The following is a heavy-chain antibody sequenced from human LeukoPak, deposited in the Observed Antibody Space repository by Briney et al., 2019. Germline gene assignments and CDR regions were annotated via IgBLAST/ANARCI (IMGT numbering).Heavy chain of an antibody. J-gene: IGHJ4*02. Sequence: GGSLRLSCAASGFTFSSYSMNWVRQAPGKGLEWVSYISSSSSTIYYADSVKGRFTISRDNTKNSLYLQMNSLRAEDTAVYYCARDMSVVVAAKAFDYWGQGTLVTVSS. D-gene: IGHD2-15*01. CDR3: ARDMSVVVAAKAFDY. CDR1: GFTFSSYS. CDR2: ISSSSSTI. V-gene: IGHV3-48*01.